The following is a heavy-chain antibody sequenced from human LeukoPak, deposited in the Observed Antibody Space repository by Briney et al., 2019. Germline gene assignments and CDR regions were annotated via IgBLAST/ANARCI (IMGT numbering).Heavy chain of an antibody. CDR1: GGSFSGYY. V-gene: IGHV4-34*01. J-gene: IGHJ5*02. CDR3: ARGGRIAAVGYDP. D-gene: IGHD6-13*01. CDR2: INHSGST. Sequence: SETLSLTCAVYGGSFSGYYWSLIRQPPGKGLEWIGEINHSGSTNYNPSLKSRVTISVDTSKNQFSLKLSSVTAADTAVYYCARGGRIAAVGYDPWGQGTLVTVSS.